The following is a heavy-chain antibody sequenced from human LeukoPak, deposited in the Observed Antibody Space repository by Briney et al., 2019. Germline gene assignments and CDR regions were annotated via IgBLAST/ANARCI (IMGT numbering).Heavy chain of an antibody. J-gene: IGHJ4*02. CDR3: ARTSGLTVAPDY. CDR2: IRSSTTYI. Sequence: GGSLRLSCAASGFTFSSYNMNWVRQAPGKGLEWVSSIRSSTTYIYYADSVKGRFTISRDNAKNSLYLQMNSLRAEDTAVYYCARTSGLTVAPDYWGQGTMVTVCS. V-gene: IGHV3-21*01. D-gene: IGHD4-11*01. CDR1: GFTFSSYN.